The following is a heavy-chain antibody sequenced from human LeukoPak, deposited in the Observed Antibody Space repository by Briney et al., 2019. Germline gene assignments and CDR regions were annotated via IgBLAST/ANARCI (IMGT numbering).Heavy chain of an antibody. J-gene: IGHJ5*02. V-gene: IGHV1-46*01. D-gene: IGHD1-1*01. CDR2: INPSGGST. Sequence: ASVKVSCKASGYTFTSYYMHWVRQAPGQGFEWMGIINPSGGSTSYAQKFQGRVTMTRDMSTSTAYMELSSLRSEDTAVYYCARGTLKETTEGWFDPWGQGTLVTVSS. CDR3: ARGTLKETTEGWFDP. CDR1: GYTFTSYY.